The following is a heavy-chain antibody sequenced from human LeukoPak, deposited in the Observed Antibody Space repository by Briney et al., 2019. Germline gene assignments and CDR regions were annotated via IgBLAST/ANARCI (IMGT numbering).Heavy chain of an antibody. CDR1: GGSISDLNW. D-gene: IGHD4-23*01. J-gene: IGHJ4*02. CDR2: TSHSGST. CDR3: ARNGGNSDFAY. V-gene: IGHV4-4*02. Sequence: SETLSLTCAVSGGSISDLNWWTWVRQPPGQGLEWIGETSHSGSTNYSPSLKSRVTISVDRSKNQFSLKLSSVTAADTAVYYCARNGGNSDFAYSGQGTLVTVSS.